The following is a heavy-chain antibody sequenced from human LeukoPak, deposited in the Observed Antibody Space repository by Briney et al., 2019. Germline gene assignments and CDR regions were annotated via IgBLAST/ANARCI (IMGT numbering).Heavy chain of an antibody. CDR1: GGSMSPYH. Sequence: SETLSLTCTVSGGSMSPYHWGWIRQPPGKGLEWTGYIYYSGSTNYNPSLKSRVTISVDTSKNQFSLKLSSVTAADTAVYYCARAGSYDFWSGYYTGSLRYYGMDVWGQGTTVTVSS. CDR2: IYYSGST. D-gene: IGHD3-3*01. V-gene: IGHV4-59*12. CDR3: ARAGSYDFWSGYYTGSLRYYGMDV. J-gene: IGHJ6*02.